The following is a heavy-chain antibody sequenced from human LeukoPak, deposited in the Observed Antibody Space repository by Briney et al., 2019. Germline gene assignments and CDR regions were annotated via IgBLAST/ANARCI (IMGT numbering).Heavy chain of an antibody. J-gene: IGHJ4*02. Sequence: ASVKVSCKASGYTFTGYYMHWVRQAPGQGLEWMGRINPNSGGTNYAQKFQGRVTMTRDTSISTAYMELSRLRSDDTAVYYCARAFRYSGSYYSYYWGQGTLVTVSS. D-gene: IGHD1-26*01. V-gene: IGHV1-2*06. CDR2: INPNSGGT. CDR3: ARAFRYSGSYYSYY. CDR1: GYTFTGYY.